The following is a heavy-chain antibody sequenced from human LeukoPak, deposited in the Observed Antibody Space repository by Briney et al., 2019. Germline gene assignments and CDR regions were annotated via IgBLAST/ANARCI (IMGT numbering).Heavy chain of an antibody. CDR1: GFTFSSFE. D-gene: IGHD1-1*01. V-gene: IGHV3-48*03. CDR2: ISSSGSSV. J-gene: IGHJ3*02. CDR3: ARNGHGLGI. Sequence: PGGSLRLSCAASGFTFSSFEMIWVRQAPGKGLEWVSYISSSGSSVSYADSVKGRFTISRDNAKNSLYLQMSSLRAEDTAAYYCARNGHGLGIWGQGTMVTVSS.